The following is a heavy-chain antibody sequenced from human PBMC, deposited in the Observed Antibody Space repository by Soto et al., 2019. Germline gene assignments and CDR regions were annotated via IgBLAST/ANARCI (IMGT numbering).Heavy chain of an antibody. J-gene: IGHJ5*02. Sequence: QLQLQESGPGLVKPSETLSLTCTVSGGSISGSTYYWGWIRQPPGKGLEYIGSTYYSGSTYYNPSLQCRVAASVDTSKNQFSLTRTSVTAADTAGYYCARHGSGSRYPIDRWGQGTLVTVSS. CDR2: TYYSGST. CDR3: ARHGSGSRYPIDR. CDR1: GGSISGSTYY. D-gene: IGHD3-10*01. V-gene: IGHV4-39*01.